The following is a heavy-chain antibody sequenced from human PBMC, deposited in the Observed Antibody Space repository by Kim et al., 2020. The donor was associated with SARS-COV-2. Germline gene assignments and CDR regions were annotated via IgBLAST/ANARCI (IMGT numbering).Heavy chain of an antibody. J-gene: IGHJ4*02. D-gene: IGHD1-26*01. CDR3: ASRSRGTGKTFDY. V-gene: IGHV4-39*01. CDR2: IYYSGTT. Sequence: SETLSLTCSVSGGSISTSNYYWGWIRQPPGKGLEWIGYIYYSGTTYYNPSLESRVTISVDTSKNQISLQLISVTAADTAVFYCASRSRGTGKTFDYWGQGTLVTVSS. CDR1: GGSISTSNYY.